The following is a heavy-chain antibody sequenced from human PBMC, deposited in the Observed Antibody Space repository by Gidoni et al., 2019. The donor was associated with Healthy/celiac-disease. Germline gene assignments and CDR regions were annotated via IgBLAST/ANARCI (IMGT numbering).Heavy chain of an antibody. D-gene: IGHD2-21*02. Sequence: EVQLVESGGGLVQPGGSLRLSCAASGFTFSSYAMRWVRQAPGKGLELVSAISGSGGSTYYADSVKGRFTISRDNSKNTLYLQMNSLRAEDTAVYYCAKDGPPSYCGGDCSNGDAFDIWGQGTMVTVSS. CDR2: ISGSGGST. J-gene: IGHJ3*02. V-gene: IGHV3-23*04. CDR1: GFTFSSYA. CDR3: AKDGPPSYCGGDCSNGDAFDI.